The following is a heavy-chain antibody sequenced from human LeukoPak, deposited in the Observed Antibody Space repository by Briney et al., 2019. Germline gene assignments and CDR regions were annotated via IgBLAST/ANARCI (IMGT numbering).Heavy chain of an antibody. V-gene: IGHV4-4*07. CDR2: IYTSGST. CDR1: GGSISSYY. CDR3: ARDGGRIGWFYFDY. Sequence: SETLSLTCTVSGGSISSYYWSWLGQPAGKGLEWIGRIYTSGSTNYNPSLKSRVTLSVDTSKNQFSLDLSSVTAADTAVYYCARDGGRIGWFYFDYWGQGTRVTVSS. D-gene: IGHD6-19*01. J-gene: IGHJ4*02.